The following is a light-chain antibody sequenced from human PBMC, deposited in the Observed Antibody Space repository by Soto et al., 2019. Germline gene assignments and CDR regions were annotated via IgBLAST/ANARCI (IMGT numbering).Light chain of an antibody. CDR3: QQYNNWPPWT. V-gene: IGKV3-15*01. Sequence: EIVMTLSPATLSVSPGERATLSCGASQSVRSNLAWYQQNPGQAPRLLIYGASTRATGIPARFSGSGSGTEFTLTISSLQSEDFAVYFCQQYNNWPPWTFGQGTK. CDR2: GAS. J-gene: IGKJ1*01. CDR1: QSVRSN.